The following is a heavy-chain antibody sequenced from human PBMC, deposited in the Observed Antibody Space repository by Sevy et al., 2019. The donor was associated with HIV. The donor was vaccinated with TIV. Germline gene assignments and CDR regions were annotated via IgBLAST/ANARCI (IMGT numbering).Heavy chain of an antibody. CDR2: ISSNGGST. CDR1: GFTFSSYA. D-gene: IGHD2-15*01. V-gene: IGHV3-64D*06. Sequence: GGSLRLSCSASGFTFSSYAMHWVRQAPGEGLEYVSAISSNGGSTYYADSVKGRFTISRDNSKNTLYLQMSSLRAEDTAVYYCVKGSDIVVVVAATHAEYFQHWGQGTLVTVSS. CDR3: VKGSDIVVVVAATHAEYFQH. J-gene: IGHJ1*01.